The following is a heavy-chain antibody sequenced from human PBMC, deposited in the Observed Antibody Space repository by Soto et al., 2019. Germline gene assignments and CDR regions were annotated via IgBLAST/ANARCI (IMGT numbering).Heavy chain of an antibody. CDR2: IYPGDSDT. D-gene: IGHD4-4*01. V-gene: IGHV5-51*01. Sequence: PGESLKISCKGSGYTFTDYWIGWVRQLAGKGLEWMQIIYPGDSDTRYSPAFQRPLTITVHTSTNPACLQWKTLRGPDTAMYYIARHISNFRAAYSAMAVWGQGTRVTVPS. J-gene: IGHJ6*02. CDR3: ARHISNFRAAYSAMAV. CDR1: GYTFTDYW.